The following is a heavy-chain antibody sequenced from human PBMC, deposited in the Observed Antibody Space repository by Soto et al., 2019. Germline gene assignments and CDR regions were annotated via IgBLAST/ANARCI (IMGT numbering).Heavy chain of an antibody. CDR3: ARVYDDFWSGYWSPQYYYYYGMDV. CDR2: IIPIFGTA. CDR1: GGTFSSYA. Sequence: SVKVSCKASGGTFSSYAISWVRQAPGQGLEWMGGIIPIFGTANYAQKFQGRVTITADESTSTAYMELSSLRSEDTAVYYCARVYDDFWSGYWSPQYYYYYGMDVWGQGTTVTVSS. D-gene: IGHD3-3*01. J-gene: IGHJ6*02. V-gene: IGHV1-69*13.